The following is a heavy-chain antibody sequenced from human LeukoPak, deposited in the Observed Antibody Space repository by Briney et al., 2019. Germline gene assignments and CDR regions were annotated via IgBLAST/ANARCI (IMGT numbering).Heavy chain of an antibody. V-gene: IGHV3-74*01. CDR2: INNDGSSA. CDR1: GFTFNNYW. Sequence: GGSLRLSCAASGFTFNNYWIHWVRQVPGKGLVWVSRINNDGSSASYVDSVKGRFTISRDNAKNTLFLQMNSLRAEDTAVYYCAKRDSSGCITHWGQGTLVTVSS. D-gene: IGHD6-19*01. J-gene: IGHJ4*02. CDR3: AKRDSSGCITH.